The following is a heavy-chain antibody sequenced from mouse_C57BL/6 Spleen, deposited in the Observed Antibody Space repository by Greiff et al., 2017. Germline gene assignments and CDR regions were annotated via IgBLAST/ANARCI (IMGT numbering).Heavy chain of an antibody. CDR3: ARTDGYPFAY. J-gene: IGHJ3*01. V-gene: IGHV5-17*01. D-gene: IGHD2-3*01. CDR2: ISSGSSTI. Sequence: VQLKESGGGLVKPGGSLKLSCAASGFTFSDYGMHWVRQAPEQGLEWVAYISSGSSTIYYADTVKGRFTISRDNAKNTLFLQMTSLRSEDTAMYYCARTDGYPFAYWGQGTLVTVSA. CDR1: GFTFSDYG.